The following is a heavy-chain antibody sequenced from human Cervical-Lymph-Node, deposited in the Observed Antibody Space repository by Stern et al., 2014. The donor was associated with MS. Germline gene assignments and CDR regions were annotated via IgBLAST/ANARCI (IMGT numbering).Heavy chain of an antibody. CDR2: ISPMFETA. D-gene: IGHD4-11*01. CDR3: ARDIALTTKYYFDS. V-gene: IGHV1-69*18. CDR1: GGPFSRDA. Sequence: QMQLVQSGAEVNKPASSVKVSCKAYGGPFSRDAISWVRQAPGHGLEWVGMISPMFETANYAQKFQGRVTITADESATTSYMELISLRSDDTAMYYCARDIALTTKYYFDSWGQGTLVTVSS. J-gene: IGHJ4*02.